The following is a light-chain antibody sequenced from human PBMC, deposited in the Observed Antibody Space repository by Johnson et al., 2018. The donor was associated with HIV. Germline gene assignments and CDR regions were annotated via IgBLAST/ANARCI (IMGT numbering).Light chain of an antibody. CDR3: GTWDSSLSAGRV. Sequence: QAVLTQPPSASGTPGQRVTISCSGSSSNIGSNTVNWYQQLPGTAPKLLIYRNNQRPSGVPDRFSGSKSGTSATLGITGLQTGDEADYYCGTWDSSLSAGRVFGSGTNVPVL. CDR1: SSNIGSNT. CDR2: RNN. J-gene: IGLJ1*01. V-gene: IGLV1-44*01.